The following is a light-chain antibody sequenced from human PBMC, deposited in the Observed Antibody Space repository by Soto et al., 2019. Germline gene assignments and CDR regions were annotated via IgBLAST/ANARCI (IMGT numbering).Light chain of an antibody. CDR1: QSVDSSY. V-gene: IGKV3-20*01. CDR3: QQYDNSLYT. J-gene: IGKJ2*01. Sequence: ENVLTQSPGTLSLSPGERATLSCRASQSVDSSYLAWYQQKPGQAPRLLIYGTSTRATGISDRFSGSGSGTEFALTINRLEPEDFAVYYCQQYDNSLYTFGQGTRLEIK. CDR2: GTS.